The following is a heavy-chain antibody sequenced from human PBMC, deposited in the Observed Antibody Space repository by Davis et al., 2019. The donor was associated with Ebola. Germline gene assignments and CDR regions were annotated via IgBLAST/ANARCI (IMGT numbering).Heavy chain of an antibody. CDR3: ASLGLTVTTSDDYYYYYGMDV. Sequence: GGSLRLSCAASGFTFSTYAMNWVRQAPGKGLEWVALIHHDGGSKYYGGSVKGRFTISRDISENTVYLQMNSLRPEDTAVYYCASLGLTVTTSDDYYYYYGMDVWGKGTTVTVSS. V-gene: IGHV3-30*02. J-gene: IGHJ6*04. CDR2: IHHDGGSK. CDR1: GFTFSTYA. D-gene: IGHD4-17*01.